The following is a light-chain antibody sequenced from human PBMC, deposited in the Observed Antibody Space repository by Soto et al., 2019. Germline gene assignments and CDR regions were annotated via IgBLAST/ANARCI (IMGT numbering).Light chain of an antibody. CDR3: QHYGASQYT. V-gene: IGKV3-20*01. J-gene: IGKJ2*01. Sequence: EIALTQSPGTLSLSPGERATLSCRASQSVSSNYLAWYQQKPGQAPRLLIYGASSRATDIPDRFTGSGSGTDFTLTISRLEPEDFAVYYCQHYGASQYTFGQGTKLELK. CDR1: QSVSSNY. CDR2: GAS.